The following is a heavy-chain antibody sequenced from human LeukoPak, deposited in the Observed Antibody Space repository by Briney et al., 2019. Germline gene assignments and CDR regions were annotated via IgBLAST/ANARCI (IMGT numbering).Heavy chain of an antibody. CDR3: AREGRMGTADAFDV. V-gene: IGHV3-13*01. D-gene: IGHD1-14*01. Sequence: GGSLRLSCAASGFTFNNYEMHWVRQTAGKGLESVSAVGIAADTFYAGSVKGRFSISRDNAESSLFLQMNSLRAGDTAVYYCAREGRMGTADAFDVWGQGTMVTVSS. CDR2: VGIAADT. CDR1: GFTFNNYE. J-gene: IGHJ3*01.